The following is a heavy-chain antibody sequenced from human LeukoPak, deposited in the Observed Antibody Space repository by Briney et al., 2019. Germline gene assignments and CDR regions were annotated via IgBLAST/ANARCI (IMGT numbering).Heavy chain of an antibody. J-gene: IGHJ4*02. Sequence: GGSLRLSCAASEFTFSSYWMHWVRQAPGKGLVWVSRINSDGSSTSYADSVKGRFTISRDNAKNTLYLQMNSLRAEDTAVYYCARGPREEMATIKNLPNIDYWGQGTLVTVSS. CDR2: INSDGSST. CDR3: ARGPREEMATIKNLPNIDY. D-gene: IGHD5-24*01. V-gene: IGHV3-74*01. CDR1: EFTFSSYW.